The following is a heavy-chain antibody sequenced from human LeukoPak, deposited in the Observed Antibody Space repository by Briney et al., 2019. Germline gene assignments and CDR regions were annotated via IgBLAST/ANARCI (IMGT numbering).Heavy chain of an antibody. Sequence: SETLSLTCTVSGGSISSYYWSWIRQPPGKGLEWIGYIYYSGSTNYNPYLKSRVTISVDTSKNQFSLKLSSVTAADTAVYYCARGDSGYVGYWGQGTLVTVSS. J-gene: IGHJ4*02. V-gene: IGHV4-59*08. CDR2: IYYSGST. D-gene: IGHD5-12*01. CDR1: GGSISSYY. CDR3: ARGDSGYVGY.